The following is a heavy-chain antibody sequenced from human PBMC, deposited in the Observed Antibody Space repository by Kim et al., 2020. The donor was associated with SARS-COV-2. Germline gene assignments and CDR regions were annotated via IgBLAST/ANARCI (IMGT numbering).Heavy chain of an antibody. CDR3: ARTKLLWFGRKNWFDP. V-gene: IGHV4-34*01. Sequence: LKSRVTISGDTSKNECTLKLSSVTAADTAVYYCARTKLLWFGRKNWFDPWGQGTLVTVSS. J-gene: IGHJ5*02. D-gene: IGHD3-10*01.